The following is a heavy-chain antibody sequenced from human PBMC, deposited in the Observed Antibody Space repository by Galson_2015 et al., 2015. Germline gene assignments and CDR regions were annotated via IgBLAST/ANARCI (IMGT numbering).Heavy chain of an antibody. CDR3: ARNRELLPYWFDP. J-gene: IGHJ5*02. Sequence: ETLSLTCTVSGGSITNYYWSWNRQPPGKGLEWIGYIYYSGSTNYNPSLKSRVTISVDTSKNQFSLKLRSVTAADTAVYYCARNRELLPYWFDPWGQGTLVTVSS. CDR2: IYYSGST. V-gene: IGHV4-59*01. D-gene: IGHD1-7*01. CDR1: GGSITNYY.